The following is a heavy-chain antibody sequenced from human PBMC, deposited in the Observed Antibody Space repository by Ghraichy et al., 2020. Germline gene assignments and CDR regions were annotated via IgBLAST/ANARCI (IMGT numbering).Heavy chain of an antibody. D-gene: IGHD3-10*01. CDR3: AKDIWWRGNYYGSGSCFDY. CDR1: GFTFDDYA. J-gene: IGHJ4*02. CDR2: ISWNSGSI. Sequence: GGSLRLSCAASGFTFDDYAMHWVRQAPGKGLEWVSGISWNSGSIGYADSVKGRFTISRDNAKNSLYLQMNSLRAEDTALYYCAKDIWWRGNYYGSGSCFDYWGQGTLVTVSS. V-gene: IGHV3-9*01.